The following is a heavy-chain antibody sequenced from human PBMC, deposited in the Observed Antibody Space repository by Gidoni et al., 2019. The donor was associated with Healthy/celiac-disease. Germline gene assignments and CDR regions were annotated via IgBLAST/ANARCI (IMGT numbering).Heavy chain of an antibody. CDR2: ISSSGSTI. D-gene: IGHD2-15*01. J-gene: IGHJ5*02. CDR1: GFTYSCYY. V-gene: IGHV3-11*01. Sequence: QVQLVESGGGLVKPGGSLRLSCAASGFTYSCYYMSLIRQAPGKGLEWVSYISSSGSTIYYADSVKGRFTISRDNAKNSLYLQMNSLRAEDTAVYYCARYCSGGSCYSFRWFDPWGQGTLVTVSS. CDR3: ARYCSGGSCYSFRWFDP.